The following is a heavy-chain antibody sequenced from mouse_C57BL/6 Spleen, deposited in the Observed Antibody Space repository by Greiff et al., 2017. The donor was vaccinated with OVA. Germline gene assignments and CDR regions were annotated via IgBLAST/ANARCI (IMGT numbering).Heavy chain of an antibody. J-gene: IGHJ3*01. CDR3: ARSGIYGSSPAWFAY. V-gene: IGHV14-3*01. CDR2: IDPANGNT. D-gene: IGHD1-1*01. CDR1: GFNIKNTY. Sequence: VQLKESVAELVRPGASVKLSCTASGFNIKNTYMHWVKQRPEQGLEWIGRIDPANGNTKYAPKFQGKATITADTSSNTAYLQLSSLTSEDTAIYYCARSGIYGSSPAWFAYWGQGTLVTVSA.